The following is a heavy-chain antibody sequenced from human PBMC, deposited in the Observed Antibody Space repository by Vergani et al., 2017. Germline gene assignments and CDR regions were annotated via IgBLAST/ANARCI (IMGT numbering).Heavy chain of an antibody. J-gene: IGHJ3*02. V-gene: IGHV3-33*01. CDR3: ARGLVVVTANDAFDI. D-gene: IGHD2-21*02. Sequence: QVQLVESGGGVVQPGRSLRLSCAASGFIFSSYGMHWVRQAPGKGLEWVAVMWYDGSNKYYADSVKGRFTISRDNSKNTLYLQMNSLRAEDTAVYYCARGLVVVTANDAFDIWGQGTMVTVSS. CDR2: MWYDGSNK. CDR1: GFIFSSYG.